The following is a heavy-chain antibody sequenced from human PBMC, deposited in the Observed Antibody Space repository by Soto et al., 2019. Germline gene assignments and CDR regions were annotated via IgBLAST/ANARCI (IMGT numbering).Heavy chain of an antibody. D-gene: IGHD3-9*01. J-gene: IGHJ3*02. V-gene: IGHV3-48*01. CDR1: GFTFSSYS. CDR3: AREEAAIFWPDAFDI. Sequence: EVQLVESGGGLVQPGGSLRLSCAASGFTFSSYSMNWVRQAPGKGLEWVSYISSSSSTIYYADSVKGRFTISRDNAKNSLYLQMNSLRAEDTAVYYCAREEAAIFWPDAFDIWGQGTMVTVSS. CDR2: ISSSSSTI.